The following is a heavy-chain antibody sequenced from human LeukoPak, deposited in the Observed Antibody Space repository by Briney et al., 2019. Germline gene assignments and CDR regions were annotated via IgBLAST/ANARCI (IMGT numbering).Heavy chain of an antibody. CDR2: INSNGDDT. J-gene: IGHJ4*02. D-gene: IGHD1-26*01. CDR1: GFTFSNYA. Sequence: GGSLRLSCAASGFTFSNYAMHWVRQAPGKGLEYVSAINSNGDDTYYVNSVKGSFTISRDNSKNTLYLQMGNLRPEDMAVYYCARDPGRSPDYWGQGTLVTVSS. V-gene: IGHV3-64*01. CDR3: ARDPGRSPDY.